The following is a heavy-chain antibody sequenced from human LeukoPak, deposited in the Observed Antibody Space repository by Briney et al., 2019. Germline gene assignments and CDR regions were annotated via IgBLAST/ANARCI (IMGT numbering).Heavy chain of an antibody. CDR2: IYYSGST. D-gene: IGHD2-2*01. CDR1: GGSISGGDYY. V-gene: IGHV4-31*03. Sequence: SETLSLTCSVSGGSISGGDYYWSWIRQHPEKGLEWIGYIYYSGSTYYNPSLKSRVTISVDTSNNQFSLKLSSVTAADTAVYYCARASVAPGSKADWFDPWGQGTLVTVSS. CDR3: ARASVAPGSKADWFDP. J-gene: IGHJ5*02.